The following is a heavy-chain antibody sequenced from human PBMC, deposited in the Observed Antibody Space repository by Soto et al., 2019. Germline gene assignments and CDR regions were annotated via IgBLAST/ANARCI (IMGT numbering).Heavy chain of an antibody. Sequence: QVQLVESGGGLVKPGGSLRLSCAASGFTFSDYYMSWIRQAPGKGLEWVSYISTSSSYTNYADSVKGRFTISRDNAKNSLYLQMNSLRAEDTAVYYCARYGSGGYLGEFDPWGQGTLVTVSS. D-gene: IGHD6-19*01. J-gene: IGHJ5*02. CDR1: GFTFSDYY. CDR2: ISTSSSYT. CDR3: ARYGSGGYLGEFDP. V-gene: IGHV3-11*05.